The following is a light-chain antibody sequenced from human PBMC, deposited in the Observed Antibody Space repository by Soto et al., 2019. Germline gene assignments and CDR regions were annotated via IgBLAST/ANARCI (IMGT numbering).Light chain of an antibody. CDR1: QSVSSSY. V-gene: IGKV3-20*01. CDR3: QQLSSYHFT. Sequence: EIVLTPSPYTLSLSPVERATLSCRASQSVSSSYLAWYQPKPGQAPRLLIYDASSRATGIPDRFSGGGCGTTFTPPTSSLEHQDYVVYYCQQLSSYHFTFGGGTKVDIK. J-gene: IGKJ4*01. CDR2: DAS.